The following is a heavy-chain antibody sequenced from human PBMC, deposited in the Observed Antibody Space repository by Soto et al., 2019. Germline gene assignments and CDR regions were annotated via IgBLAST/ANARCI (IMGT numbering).Heavy chain of an antibody. CDR1: GFTFSVYW. CDR2: IDSDGSTT. Sequence: EVQLVESGGGLVQPGGSLRLSGAASGFTFSVYWMHWVRQAPGKGLVWVSGIDSDGSTTSYADSVKGRFTISRDNAKSTLYLQMNSLRAEDTAVYYCARPGYSNYGPGVDVWGQGTTVTVSS. D-gene: IGHD4-4*01. CDR3: ARPGYSNYGPGVDV. V-gene: IGHV3-74*01. J-gene: IGHJ6*02.